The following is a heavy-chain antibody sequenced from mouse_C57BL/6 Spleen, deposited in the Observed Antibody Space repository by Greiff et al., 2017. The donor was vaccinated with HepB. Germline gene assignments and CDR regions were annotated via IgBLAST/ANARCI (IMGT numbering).Heavy chain of an antibody. V-gene: IGHV3-6*01. D-gene: IGHD1-1*01. J-gene: IGHJ4*01. CDR3: AREGFVYYGSSFYAMDY. Sequence: EVQLMESGPGLVKPSQSLSLTCSVTGYSITSGYYWNWIRQFPGNKLEWMGYISYDGSNNYNPSLKNRISITRDTSKNQFFLKLNSVTTEDTATYYCAREGFVYYGSSFYAMDYWGQGTSVTVSS. CDR2: ISYDGSN. CDR1: GYSITSGYY.